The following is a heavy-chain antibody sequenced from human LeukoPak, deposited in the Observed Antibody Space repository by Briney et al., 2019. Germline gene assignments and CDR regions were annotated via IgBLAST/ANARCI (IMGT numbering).Heavy chain of an antibody. J-gene: IGHJ6*03. V-gene: IGHV3-7*01. Sequence: GGSLRLSCAASGFTFSSYEMNWVRQAPGKGLEWVANIKQDGSEKYYVDSVKGRFTISRDNAKNSLYLQMNSLRAEDTAVYYCARNFGYSSGWYPPNYYMDVWGKGTTVTISS. CDR2: IKQDGSEK. CDR1: GFTFSSYE. D-gene: IGHD6-19*01. CDR3: ARNFGYSSGWYPPNYYMDV.